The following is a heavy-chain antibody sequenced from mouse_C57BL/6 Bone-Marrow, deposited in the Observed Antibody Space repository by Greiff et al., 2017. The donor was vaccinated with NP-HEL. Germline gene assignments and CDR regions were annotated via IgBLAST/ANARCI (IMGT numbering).Heavy chain of an antibody. J-gene: IGHJ3*01. CDR3: ARYLLLFAY. V-gene: IGHV5-6*01. CDR1: GFTFSSYG. D-gene: IGHD2-1*01. Sequence: EVKLMESGGDLVKPGGSLKLSCAASGFTFSSYGMSWVRQTPDKRLEWVATISSGGSYTYYLDSVKGRFTISRDNAKNTLYLQMSSLKSEDTAMYYCARYLLLFAYWGQGTLVTVSA. CDR2: ISSGGSYT.